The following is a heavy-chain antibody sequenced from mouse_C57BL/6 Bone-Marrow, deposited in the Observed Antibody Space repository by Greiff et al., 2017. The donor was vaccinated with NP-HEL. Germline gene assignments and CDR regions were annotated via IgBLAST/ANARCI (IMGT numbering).Heavy chain of an antibody. CDR2: IDPENGDT. Sequence: VQLKESGAELVRPGASVKLSCTASGFNIKDDYMHWVKQRPEQGLEWIGWIDPENGDTEYASKFQGKATITADTSSNTSYLQLSSLTSEDTAVYYCSNYGRYFDVWGTGTTVTVSS. CDR1: GFNIKDDY. V-gene: IGHV14-4*01. D-gene: IGHD1-1*02. J-gene: IGHJ1*03. CDR3: SNYGRYFDV.